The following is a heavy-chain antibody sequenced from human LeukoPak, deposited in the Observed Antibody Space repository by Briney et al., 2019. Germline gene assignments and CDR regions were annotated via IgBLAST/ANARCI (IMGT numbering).Heavy chain of an antibody. CDR3: AILLGATTNFDY. V-gene: IGHV1-2*02. CDR2: INPNSGDT. J-gene: IGHJ4*02. Sequence: ASVKVSCKASGYTFTGYYIHWVRQAPGQGIEWMAWINPNSGDTDCAQKFQGRVSMTRDTSISTAYMDLSRLTSDDTAVYYCAILLGATTNFDYWGQGTLVTVSS. D-gene: IGHD1-26*01. CDR1: GYTFTGYY.